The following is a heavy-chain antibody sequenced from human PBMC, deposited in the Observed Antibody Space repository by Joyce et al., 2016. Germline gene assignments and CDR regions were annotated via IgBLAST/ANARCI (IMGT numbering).Heavy chain of an antibody. CDR2: INAVNGNT. CDR3: ARDVGTVVYYFDV. CDR1: GYTFTKYL. J-gene: IGHJ2*01. D-gene: IGHD4-17*01. Sequence: QVQLMQSGAEVKKHGDSVDLSCKASGYTFTKYLIHGVREAPGQRLEWMGWINAVNGNTRYSPKFQGRVAITTATPATPVCMEVSNLEPADTAVYFCARDVGTVVYYFDVWGRGSLVTVSA. V-gene: IGHV1-3*01.